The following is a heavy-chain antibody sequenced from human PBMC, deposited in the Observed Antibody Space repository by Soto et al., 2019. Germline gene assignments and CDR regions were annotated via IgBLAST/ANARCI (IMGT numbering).Heavy chain of an antibody. V-gene: IGHV3-30*18. CDR1: GFTFSSYV. CDR2: ISYDGSNK. J-gene: IGHJ4*02. D-gene: IGHD3-22*01. Sequence: PGGSLRHSCAASGFTFSSYVMHWVRQAPGKGLEWVAVISYDGSNKYYADSVKGRFTISRDNSKNTLYLQMNSLRAEDTAVYYCAKNPGYYYDSTGYHFDYWGQGT. CDR3: AKNPGYYYDSTGYHFDY.